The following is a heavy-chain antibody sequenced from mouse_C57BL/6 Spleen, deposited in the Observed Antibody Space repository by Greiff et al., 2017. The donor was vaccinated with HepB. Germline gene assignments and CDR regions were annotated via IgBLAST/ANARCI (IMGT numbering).Heavy chain of an antibody. CDR1: GYTFTSYW. CDR3: ARSGGTLDY. V-gene: IGHV1-50*01. D-gene: IGHD4-1*01. J-gene: IGHJ2*01. CDR2: IDPSDSYT. Sequence: VQLQQSGAELVKPGASVKLSCKASGYTFTSYWMQWVKQRPGQGLEWIGEIDPSDSYTNYNQKFKGKATLTVDTSSSTAYMQLSSLTSEDSAVYYCARSGGTLDYWGQGTTLTVSS.